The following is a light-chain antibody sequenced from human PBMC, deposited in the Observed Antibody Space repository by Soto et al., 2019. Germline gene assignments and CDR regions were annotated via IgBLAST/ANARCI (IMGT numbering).Light chain of an antibody. CDR3: LQHKHYS. Sequence: IQMTQSPSAMSASVGDRVTITCRARQGISKYLAWFQQTPGKVPKHLIYAASSLQSGVPSVFSGSGSGTDFTLTFSRRQREDFATYCCLQHKHYSVGGGTKVEIK. CDR2: AAS. V-gene: IGKV1D-17*01. J-gene: IGKJ4*01. CDR1: QGISKY.